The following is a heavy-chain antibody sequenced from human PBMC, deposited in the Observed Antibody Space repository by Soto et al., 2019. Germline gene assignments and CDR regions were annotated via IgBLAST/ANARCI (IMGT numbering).Heavy chain of an antibody. CDR1: GYTFTSYG. CDR2: ISAYNGNT. V-gene: IGHV1-18*04. J-gene: IGHJ3*02. CDR3: ARGRVLRFLEWLFDAFDI. D-gene: IGHD3-3*01. Sequence: QVQLVQSGAEVKKPGASVKVSCKASGYTFTSYGISWVRQAPGQGLEWMGWISAYNGNTNYAQKLRGRVTMTRDTATSTAYMELRSLTSDDAAVYYCARGRVLRFLEWLFDAFDIWGQGTMVTVSS.